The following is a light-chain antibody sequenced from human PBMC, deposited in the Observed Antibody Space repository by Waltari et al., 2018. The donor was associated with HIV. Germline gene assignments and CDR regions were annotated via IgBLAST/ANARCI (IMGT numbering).Light chain of an antibody. CDR1: QIVRRDY. J-gene: IGKJ2*01. CDR2: GAS. V-gene: IGKV3-20*01. Sequence: IDLTQSPGTLSLSPGERATLSCRASQIVRRDYLAWYLQKPGQAPRLLISGASRRATCIPDRFSASGFATDFTLNISRLQPEDCAVYFCQQYGTSPHTFGQGTTLDI. CDR3: QQYGTSPHT.